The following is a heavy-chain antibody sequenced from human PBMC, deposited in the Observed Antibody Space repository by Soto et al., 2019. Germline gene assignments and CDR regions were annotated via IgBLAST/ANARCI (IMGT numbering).Heavy chain of an antibody. CDR1: GGTFSSYA. V-gene: IGHV1-69*01. J-gene: IGHJ6*02. CDR2: IIPIFGTA. D-gene: IGHD3-10*01. CDR3: ARGGLLWFGELLINGMDV. Sequence: QVQLVQSGAEVKKPGSSVKVSCKASGGTFSSYAISWVRQAPGQGLEWMGGIIPIFGTANYAQKFQGRVTITADESTSTAYMELSSLRPEDTAVYYCARGGLLWFGELLINGMDVWGQGTTVTVSS.